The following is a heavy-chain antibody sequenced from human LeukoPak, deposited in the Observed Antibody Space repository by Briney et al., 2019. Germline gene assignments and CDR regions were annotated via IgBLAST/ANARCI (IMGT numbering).Heavy chain of an antibody. D-gene: IGHD3-16*01. CDR3: ARDLQSGPPVG. J-gene: IGHJ4*02. Sequence: PSETLSLTCTVSGGSISSYYWSWIRQPAGKGLEWIGYIYYSGSTSYNPSLKSRITISVHMSKNQFSLALSSVTAADTAVYYCARDLQSGPPVGWGQGTLVTVSS. V-gene: IGHV4-59*01. CDR1: GGSISSYY. CDR2: IYYSGST.